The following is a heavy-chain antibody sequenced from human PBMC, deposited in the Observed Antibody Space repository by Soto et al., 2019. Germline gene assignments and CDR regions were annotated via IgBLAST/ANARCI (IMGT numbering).Heavy chain of an antibody. CDR1: GDSISRSHG. Sequence: QVQLQESGPGLVRPSGALSVTCAVSGDSISRSHGGSWVRQSPGKGLEWIGEISHSGITNYNPSLKSRVTISGDKSKKQLSLKLTSVTAADTAVYYCARVRYDRSGFDHWGQGTLVSVSS. CDR3: ARVRYDRSGFDH. V-gene: IGHV4-4*02. J-gene: IGHJ4*02. D-gene: IGHD3-22*01. CDR2: ISHSGIT.